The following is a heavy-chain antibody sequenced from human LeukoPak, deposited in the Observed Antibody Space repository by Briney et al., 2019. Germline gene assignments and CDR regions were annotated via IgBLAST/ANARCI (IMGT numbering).Heavy chain of an antibody. V-gene: IGHV3-48*01. J-gene: IGHJ6*02. Sequence: GGSLRLSCAASGFSFTIYSMNWVRQAPGKGLEWVSFISDSGRVTYHADSVKGRFTISRDTATNSLYLQMNSLRAEDTAVYYCGRDRRQIYYGVDVWGQGTTVTVSS. CDR1: GFSFTIYS. CDR2: ISDSGRVT. CDR3: GRDRRQIYYGVDV.